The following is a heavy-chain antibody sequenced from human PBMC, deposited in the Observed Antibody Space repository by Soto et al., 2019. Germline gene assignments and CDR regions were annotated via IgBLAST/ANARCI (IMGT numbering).Heavy chain of an antibody. V-gene: IGHV3-23*01. D-gene: IGHD3-10*01. J-gene: IGHJ6*03. CDR3: AKKNYYGSGSYYNVGYYYYMDV. Sequence: GGSLRLSCAASGFTFSSYAMSWVRQAPGKGLEWVSAISGSGGSTYYADSVKGRFTISRDNSKNTLYLQMNSLRAEDTAVYYCAKKNYYGSGSYYNVGYYYYMDVWGKGTTVTVSS. CDR2: ISGSGGST. CDR1: GFTFSSYA.